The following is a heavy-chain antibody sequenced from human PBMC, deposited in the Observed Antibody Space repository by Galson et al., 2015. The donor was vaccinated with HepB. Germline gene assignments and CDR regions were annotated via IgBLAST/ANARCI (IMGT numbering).Heavy chain of an antibody. D-gene: IGHD3-10*01. CDR2: ISYDGSNK. CDR1: GFTFSSYA. CDR3: AREFRRGFGEHLGGFDY. V-gene: IGHV3-30*04. Sequence: SLRLSCAASGFTFSSYAMHWVRQAPGKGLEWVAVISYDGSNKYYADSVKGRFTISRDNSKNTLYLQMNSLRAEDTAVYYCAREFRRGFGEHLGGFDYWGQGTLVTVSS. J-gene: IGHJ4*02.